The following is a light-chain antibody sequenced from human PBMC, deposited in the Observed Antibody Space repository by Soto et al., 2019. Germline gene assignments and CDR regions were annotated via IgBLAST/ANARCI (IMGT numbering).Light chain of an antibody. CDR2: DAS. Sequence: DIQMTQSPSTLSASVGDRVTITCRASQSISSGLAWYQQKPGKAHKLLIYDASSLESGVPSRFSGSGSDTEFTLTINNLQPDDFATYHCQQYNRYSLTFGGGTKVEIK. CDR3: QQYNRYSLT. V-gene: IGKV1-5*01. CDR1: QSISSG. J-gene: IGKJ4*01.